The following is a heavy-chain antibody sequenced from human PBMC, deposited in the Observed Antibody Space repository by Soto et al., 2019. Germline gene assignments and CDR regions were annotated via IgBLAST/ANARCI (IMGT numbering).Heavy chain of an antibody. D-gene: IGHD2-15*01. Sequence: SETLSLTCTVSGDGITDYYWSWIRQPPGKGLEWIGYIYYSGHTNYNPPLEGRVTISVDTSRNHLSLTLRSVTAADTATYYCTRDFCTSGICPYNWFDPWGQGTLVTVSS. CDR2: IYYSGHT. J-gene: IGHJ5*02. CDR3: TRDFCTSGICPYNWFDP. V-gene: IGHV4-59*01. CDR1: GDGITDYY.